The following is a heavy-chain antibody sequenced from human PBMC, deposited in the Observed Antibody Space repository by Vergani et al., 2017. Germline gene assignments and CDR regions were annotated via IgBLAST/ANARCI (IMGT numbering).Heavy chain of an antibody. CDR3: ARDCTSGGCPDNYGMDV. D-gene: IGHD2-8*01. J-gene: IGHJ6*02. V-gene: IGHV3-21*06. CDR2: IGSSGPYI. CDR1: GFTFSDFS. Sequence: VQLVESGGGLVKPGGSLRLSCAASGFTFSDFSMSWVRQAPGKGLEWVAFIGSSGPYINYADSGKGRFIISRDNTNNSLFLQLRRLRAEDAAVYYCARDCTSGGCPDNYGMDVWGQGATVTVSS.